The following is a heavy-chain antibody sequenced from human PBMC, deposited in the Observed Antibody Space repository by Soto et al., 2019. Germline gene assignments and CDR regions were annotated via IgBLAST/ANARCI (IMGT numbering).Heavy chain of an antibody. V-gene: IGHV3-7*01. D-gene: IGHD3-10*01. Sequence: EVQLVESGGGLVQPGGSLRLSCAASGFAFGNYWMSWVRQVPGKGLEWLGTIKRDASEKKYVDSGRGRFTMSRDNAKNSLYLQMDSLRGEDTAVYYCARESGYGSASSVNHYLDYWGQGTLVIVSS. CDR3: ARESGYGSASSVNHYLDY. CDR1: GFAFGNYW. J-gene: IGHJ4*02. CDR2: IKRDASEK.